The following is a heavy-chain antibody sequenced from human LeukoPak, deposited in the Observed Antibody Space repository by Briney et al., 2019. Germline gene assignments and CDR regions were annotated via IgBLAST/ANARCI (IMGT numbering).Heavy chain of an antibody. CDR2: IYYSGST. Sequence: SETLSLTCSVSDGSISSHYWSWIRQPPGKGLEWIGYIYYSGSTNYNPSLKSRVTISVDTSKNQFSLKLSSVTAADTAVYYCARDAPGIAAAGHYFDYWGQGTLVTVSS. D-gene: IGHD6-13*01. V-gene: IGHV4-59*11. CDR3: ARDAPGIAAAGHYFDY. J-gene: IGHJ4*02. CDR1: DGSISSHY.